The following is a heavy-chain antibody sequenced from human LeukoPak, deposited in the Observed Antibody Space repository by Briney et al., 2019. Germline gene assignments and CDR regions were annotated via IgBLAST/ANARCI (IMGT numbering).Heavy chain of an antibody. Sequence: PGRCLRLSCAALASTFVTYWLTSVRPPAGQGLEWVANIKQDGSEKHYVDSVKGRFTISRDNAKNSLYLQMNSLRAEDTAVYYCARDRQIAYWGQGTLVTVSS. CDR3: ARDRQIAY. CDR1: ASTFVTYW. J-gene: IGHJ4*02. V-gene: IGHV3-7*01. CDR2: IKQDGSEK.